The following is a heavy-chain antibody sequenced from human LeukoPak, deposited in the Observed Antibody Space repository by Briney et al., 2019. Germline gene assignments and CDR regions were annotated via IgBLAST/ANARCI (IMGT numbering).Heavy chain of an antibody. V-gene: IGHV4-39*01. CDR1: GGSISSSSHY. CDR3: ARGPSYASGWYPPYYYYYMDV. J-gene: IGHJ6*03. CDR2: IYYSGAT. D-gene: IGHD6-19*01. Sequence: SETLSLTCTVSGGSISSSSHYWGWIRQPPGKGLEWIGSIYYSGATYYNPSLKSRVTISVDTSKNQFSLKLSSVTAADTAVYHCARGPSYASGWYPPYYYYYMDVWGKGTTVTVSS.